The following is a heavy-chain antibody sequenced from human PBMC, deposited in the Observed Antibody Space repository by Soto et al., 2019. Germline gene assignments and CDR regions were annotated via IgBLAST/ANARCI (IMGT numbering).Heavy chain of an antibody. D-gene: IGHD5-12*01. J-gene: IGHJ4*01. V-gene: IGHV4-34*08. Sequence: PSGTLCLTCAFYGVTFSGYYWSWIRQPPGKGLEWIGEINHSGSTNYNPSLKSRVTISVDTSKNQFSLKLSSVTAAATAVYYCARHMVLEGYRGVYYGVDWGHVTLVSV. CDR1: GVTFSGYY. CDR3: ARHMVLEGYRGVYYGVD. CDR2: INHSGST.